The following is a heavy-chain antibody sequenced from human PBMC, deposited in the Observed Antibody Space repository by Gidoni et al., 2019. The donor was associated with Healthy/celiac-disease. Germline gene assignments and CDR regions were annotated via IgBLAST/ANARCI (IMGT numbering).Heavy chain of an antibody. D-gene: IGHD6-13*01. J-gene: IGHJ6*02. CDR1: GFTFSSYG. V-gene: IGHV3-33*01. Sequence: QVPLVESGGGVVQPGRSLRLSCSASGFTFSSYGMHWVRQAPGKGLEWVAVIWYDGSNKYYADSVKGRFTNSRDNPKNTLYLQMNSLRAEDTAFYYCARDTVVAAGGTITDYSYYYGMDVWGQGTTVTVSS. CDR2: IWYDGSNK. CDR3: ARDTVVAAGGTITDYSYYYGMDV.